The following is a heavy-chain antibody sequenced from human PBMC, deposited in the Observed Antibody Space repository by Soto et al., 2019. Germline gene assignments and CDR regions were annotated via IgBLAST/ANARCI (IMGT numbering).Heavy chain of an antibody. CDR1: GFTFTSSA. D-gene: IGHD3-22*01. J-gene: IGHJ4*02. CDR2: IVVGSGNT. Sequence: ASVKVSCKASGFTFTSSAVQWVRQARGQRLEWIGWIVVGSGNTNYAQKFQERVTITRDMSTSTAYMGLSSLRSEDTAVYYCAAAGGYYDSSGIGSTSHDYWGQGTLVTVSS. CDR3: AAAGGYYDSSGIGSTSHDY. V-gene: IGHV1-58*01.